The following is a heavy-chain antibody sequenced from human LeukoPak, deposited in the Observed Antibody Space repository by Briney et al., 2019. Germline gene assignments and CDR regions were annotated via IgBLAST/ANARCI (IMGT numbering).Heavy chain of an antibody. CDR3: ARDVIEMSTIGEGFDY. Sequence: GGSLRLSCAASGFTFYRYGMHWVRQAPGKGLEWVANIWYDGSNKYYGDSVKGRFTISRDNSKNTVHLQMSSLRAEDTAVYYCARDVIEMSTIGEGFDYWGQGTLVTVSS. J-gene: IGHJ4*02. CDR2: IWYDGSNK. CDR1: GFTFYRYG. D-gene: IGHD5-24*01. V-gene: IGHV3-33*01.